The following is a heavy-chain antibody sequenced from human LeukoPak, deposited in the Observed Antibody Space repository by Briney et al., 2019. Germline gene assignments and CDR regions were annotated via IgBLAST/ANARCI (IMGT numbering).Heavy chain of an antibody. Sequence: SETLSLTCTVSGGSISSGGYYWSWIRQHPGKGLEWIGYIYYSGSTYYNPSLKSRVTISVDTSKNQFSLKLSSVTAADTAVYYCARVHSRRYDSSGYYIDYWGQGTLVTVSS. CDR1: GGSISSGGYY. CDR3: ARVHSRRYDSSGYYIDY. D-gene: IGHD3-22*01. V-gene: IGHV4-31*03. CDR2: IYYSGST. J-gene: IGHJ4*02.